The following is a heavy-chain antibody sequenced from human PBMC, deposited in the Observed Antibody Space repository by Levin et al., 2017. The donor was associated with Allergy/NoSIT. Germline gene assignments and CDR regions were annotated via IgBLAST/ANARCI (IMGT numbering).Heavy chain of an antibody. CDR3: ARGGFLTGYYRGNWMDP. CDR2: INPKIGAT. V-gene: IGHV1-2*02. CDR1: GYSLTDYY. J-gene: IGHJ5*02. D-gene: IGHD3-9*01. Sequence: GESLKISCQASGYSLTDYYMHWVRQAPGQGPEWMGWINPKIGATKYAQKFQGRVTMTRDTSISTAYMELSGLRSDDTALYYCARGGFLTGYYRGNWMDPWGQGTLVTVS.